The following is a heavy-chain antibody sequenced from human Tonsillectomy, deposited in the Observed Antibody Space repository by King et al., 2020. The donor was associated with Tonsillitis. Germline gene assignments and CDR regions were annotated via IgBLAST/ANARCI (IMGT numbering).Heavy chain of an antibody. CDR3: ARDGPGELAC. D-gene: IGHD3-10*01. CDR2: ITPIFGAS. V-gene: IGHV1-69*12. J-gene: IGHJ4*01. Sequence: QLVQSGAEVKKPGSSVTVSCKASGGPFTTYTISWVRQAPGQVLEWMGGITPIFGASKNAQKFQGRLTITADESTTTVYMELSGLSADDTAVYYCARDGPGELACWGQGTLVTVSP. CDR1: GGPFTTYT.